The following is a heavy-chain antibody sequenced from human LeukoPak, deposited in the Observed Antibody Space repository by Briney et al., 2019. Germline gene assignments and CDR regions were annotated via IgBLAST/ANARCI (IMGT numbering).Heavy chain of an antibody. V-gene: IGHV4-59*08. CDR2: IHYSGST. CDR3: ARHGASGSYLYYFDY. CDR1: GGSLNSYY. D-gene: IGHD1-26*01. Sequence: PSETLSLTCSVSGGSLNSYYWSWIRQPPGRGLECIGYIHYSGSTNYNPSLKSRVTISVDTSKNQFSLKLSSVTAADTAVYFCARHGASGSYLYYFDYWGQGTLVTVSS. J-gene: IGHJ4*02.